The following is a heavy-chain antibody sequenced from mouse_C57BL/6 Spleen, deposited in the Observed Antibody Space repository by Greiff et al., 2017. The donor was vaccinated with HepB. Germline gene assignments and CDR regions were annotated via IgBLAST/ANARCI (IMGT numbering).Heavy chain of an antibody. J-gene: IGHJ1*03. D-gene: IGHD1-1*01. CDR3: ARVGFDGSSTYWYFDV. Sequence: QVQLQQSGAELVKPGASVKISCKASGYAFSSYWMNWVKQRPGKGLEWIGQIYPGDGDTNYNGKFKGKATLTADKSSSTAYMQLSSLTSEDSAVYFCARVGFDGSSTYWYFDVWGTGTTVTVSS. V-gene: IGHV1-80*01. CDR2: IYPGDGDT. CDR1: GYAFSSYW.